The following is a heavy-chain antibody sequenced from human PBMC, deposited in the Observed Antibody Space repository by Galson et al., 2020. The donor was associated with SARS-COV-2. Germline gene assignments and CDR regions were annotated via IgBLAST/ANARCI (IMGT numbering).Heavy chain of an antibody. V-gene: IGHV3-30*01. CDR1: GFTFSSYA. J-gene: IGHJ3*02. Sequence: LSLTCAASGFTFSSYAMHWVRQAPGKGLEWVAVISYDGSNKYYADSVKGRFTISRDNSKNTLYLQMNSLRAEDTAVYYCARENILTAGDAFDIWGQGTMVTVSS. CDR2: ISYDGSNK. CDR3: ARENILTAGDAFDI. D-gene: IGHD3-9*01.